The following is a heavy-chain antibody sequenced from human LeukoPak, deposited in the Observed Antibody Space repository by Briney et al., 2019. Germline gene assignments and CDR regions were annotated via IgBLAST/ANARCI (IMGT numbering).Heavy chain of an antibody. Sequence: ASVTVSFKASGYTFTVYYMHWVRQAPGQGLEWMGIINPSGGSTSYAQKFQGRVTMTRDMSTSTVYMELSSLRSEDTAVYYCALSSSSGYMDVWGKGTTVTVSS. CDR2: INPSGGST. CDR1: GYTFTVYY. V-gene: IGHV1-46*01. J-gene: IGHJ6*03. CDR3: ALSSSSGYMDV. D-gene: IGHD6-6*01.